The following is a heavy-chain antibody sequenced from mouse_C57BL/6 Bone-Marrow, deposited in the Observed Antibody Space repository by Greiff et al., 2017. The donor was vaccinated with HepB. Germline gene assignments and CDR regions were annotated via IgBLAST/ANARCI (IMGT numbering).Heavy chain of an antibody. J-gene: IGHJ3*01. CDR1: GFTFSDYG. V-gene: IGHV5-17*01. CDR3: ARDGRYSNYLAWFAY. D-gene: IGHD2-5*01. Sequence: EVQVVESGGGLVKPGGSLKLSCAASGFTFSDYGMHWVRQAPEKGLEWVAYISSGSSTIYYADTVKGRFTISRDNAKNTLFLQMTSLRSEDTAMYYCARDGRYSNYLAWFAYWGQGTLVTVSA. CDR2: ISSGSSTI.